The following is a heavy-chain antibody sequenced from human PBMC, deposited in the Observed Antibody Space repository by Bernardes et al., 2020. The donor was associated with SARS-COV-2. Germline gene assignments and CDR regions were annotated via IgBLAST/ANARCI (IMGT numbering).Heavy chain of an antibody. V-gene: IGHV1-46*01. CDR1: GYTFTSYY. CDR2: INPSGGRT. J-gene: IGHJ6*02. D-gene: IGHD1-26*01. Sequence: ASVKVSCKASGYTFTSYYVHWVRQAPGQGLEWMEIINPSGGRTTYTQKFQGRVTMTSDTSTNAVYMELSGLRSEDTAVYYCARGGPAPYYYYAMDVWGQGTPVTVS. CDR3: ARGGPAPYYYYAMDV.